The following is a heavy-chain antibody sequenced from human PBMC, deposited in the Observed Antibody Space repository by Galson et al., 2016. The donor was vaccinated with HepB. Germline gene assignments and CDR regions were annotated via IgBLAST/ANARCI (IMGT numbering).Heavy chain of an antibody. Sequence: SLRLSCAASGFIFNTYSMNWVRQAPGRGLEWVSSISSSSSYIYYADSVKGRFTISRDNAKNSLYLQMNSLRAEDTAVYYCARVLTMVRGVFLGYYGMDVWGQGTTVTVSS. CDR3: ARVLTMVRGVFLGYYGMDV. D-gene: IGHD3-10*01. J-gene: IGHJ6*02. CDR1: GFIFNTYS. CDR2: ISSSSSYI. V-gene: IGHV3-21*04.